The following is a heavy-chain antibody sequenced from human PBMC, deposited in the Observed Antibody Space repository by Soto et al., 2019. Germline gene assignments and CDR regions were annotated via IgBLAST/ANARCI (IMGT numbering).Heavy chain of an antibody. V-gene: IGHV2-5*02. CDR3: VHRAGLQGNWNGGYFDY. CDR1: GFSLSTNGVG. D-gene: IGHD1-1*01. CDR2: IYWDDDK. Sequence: QITLKESGPTRVKPTQTLTLTCTFSGFSLSTNGVGVGWIRQPPGKALERLALIYWDDDKRYSPSLSNRLTITKDTSENQVVLTMTNMDPVDTATYFWVHRAGLQGNWNGGYFDYWGQGALVTVSS. J-gene: IGHJ4*02.